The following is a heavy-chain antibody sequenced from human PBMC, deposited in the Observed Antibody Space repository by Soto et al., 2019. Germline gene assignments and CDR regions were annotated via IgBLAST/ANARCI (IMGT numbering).Heavy chain of an antibody. CDR1: GFTFSSYA. Sequence: GGSLRLSCSASGFTFSSYAMHWVRQAPGKGLEYVSAISSNGGSTYYADSVKGSFTISRDNSKNTLYLQMSSLRAVDSAVYYRAKDLSQRKVGRNAFDIVGQGPMVPVSS. CDR3: AKDLSQRKVGRNAFDI. CDR2: ISSNGGST. V-gene: IGHV3-64D*09. J-gene: IGHJ3*02. D-gene: IGHD1-26*01.